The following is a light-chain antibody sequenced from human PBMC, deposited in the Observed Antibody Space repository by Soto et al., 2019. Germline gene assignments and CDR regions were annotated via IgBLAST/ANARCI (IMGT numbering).Light chain of an antibody. CDR3: QHCQILPWT. CDR1: QDITNH. CDR2: DAS. V-gene: IGKV1-33*01. J-gene: IGKJ1*01. Sequence: DIQMTQSPSSLSASVGDRVTITCQASQDITNHLHWYQQKPGKAHKLLIYDASNLEKGVPSRFSGSGFGTEFTLSINNLHPEDLGTAFGQHCQILPWTFGQGTKVEIK.